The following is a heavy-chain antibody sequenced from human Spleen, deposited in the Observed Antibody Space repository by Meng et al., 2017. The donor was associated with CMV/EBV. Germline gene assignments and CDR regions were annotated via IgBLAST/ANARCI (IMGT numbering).Heavy chain of an antibody. CDR1: GFTFSNYA. V-gene: IGHV3-23*03. CDR2: IYSGGTTT. J-gene: IGHJ4*02. Sequence: RLSCAASGFTFSNYAMTWVRQAPGEGLQWVSVIYSGGTTTYYADSVKGRFTISRDNSRNTLYLQMNSLRAEDTALYYCAKRGDYFDYWGQGTLVTVSS. D-gene: IGHD3-16*01. CDR3: AKRGDYFDY.